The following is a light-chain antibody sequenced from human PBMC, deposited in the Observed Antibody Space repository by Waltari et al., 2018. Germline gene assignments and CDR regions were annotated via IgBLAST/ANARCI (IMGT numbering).Light chain of an antibody. J-gene: IGKJ4*01. Sequence: DIEMTQSPSSLSASVGDRVTITCRASQVITIWLAWYQQKPGKAPKSLISTISTLQTGVPSRFSGSGSGTEFTLTISSLQPEDFATYYCQQYTSYPLTFGGGTKVEIK. V-gene: IGKV1D-16*01. CDR2: TIS. CDR1: QVITIW. CDR3: QQYTSYPLT.